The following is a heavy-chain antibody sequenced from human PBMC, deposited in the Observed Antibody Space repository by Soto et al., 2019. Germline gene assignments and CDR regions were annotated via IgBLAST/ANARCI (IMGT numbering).Heavy chain of an antibody. CDR3: ASYFRATTNFDY. J-gene: IGHJ4*02. CDR1: GGSISSGGYY. Sequence: ASKTLSLTCTVSGGSISSGGYYWSWIRQHPGKGLEWIGYIYYSGSTYYNPSLKSRVTISVDTSKNQFSLELSSVTAADTAVYYCASYFRATTNFDYWGKGTLVTVSS. V-gene: IGHV4-31*03. CDR2: IYYSGST. D-gene: IGHD3-9*01.